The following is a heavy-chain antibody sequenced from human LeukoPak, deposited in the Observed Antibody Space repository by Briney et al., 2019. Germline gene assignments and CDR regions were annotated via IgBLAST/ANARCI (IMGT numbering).Heavy chain of an antibody. Sequence: PGGSLRLSCAASGFTLSTYWMSWVRQAPGMGLEWVANIKQDGSEKYYVDSVKGRFTVSRDNAKSSLYLQMNSLRAEDTAVYYCAKDGYGGNSYFDYWGQGTLVTVSS. D-gene: IGHD4-23*01. V-gene: IGHV3-7*01. J-gene: IGHJ4*02. CDR2: IKQDGSEK. CDR1: GFTLSTYW. CDR3: AKDGYGGNSYFDY.